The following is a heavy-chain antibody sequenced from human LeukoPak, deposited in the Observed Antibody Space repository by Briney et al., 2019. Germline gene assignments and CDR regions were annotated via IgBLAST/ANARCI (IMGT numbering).Heavy chain of an antibody. J-gene: IGHJ6*03. V-gene: IGHV4-34*01. D-gene: IGHD4-17*01. Sequence: SETLSLTCAVYGGSFSGYYWSWIRQPPGKGLEWIGEINHSGSTNYNPSLKSRVTISVDTSKNQFSLKLSSVTAADTAVYHCARDRGYYGDYYYYYMDVWGKGTTVTVSS. CDR3: ARDRGYYGDYYYYYMDV. CDR2: INHSGST. CDR1: GGSFSGYY.